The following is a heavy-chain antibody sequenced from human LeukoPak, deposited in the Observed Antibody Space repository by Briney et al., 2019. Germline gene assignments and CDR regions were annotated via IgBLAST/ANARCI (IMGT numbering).Heavy chain of an antibody. J-gene: IGHJ4*02. V-gene: IGHV3-74*01. CDR3: AKVLKRFGDFDY. CDR1: GFTFSSYW. Sequence: PGGSLRLSCAASGFTFSSYWMHWVRQAPGKGLVWVSRINSDGSSTSYADSVKGRFTISRDNAKNTLYLQMNSLRAEDTAVYYCAKVLKRFGDFDYWGQGTLVTVSS. CDR2: INSDGSST. D-gene: IGHD3-10*01.